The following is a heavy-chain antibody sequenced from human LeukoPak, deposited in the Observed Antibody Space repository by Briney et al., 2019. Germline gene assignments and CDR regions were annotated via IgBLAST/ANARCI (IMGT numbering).Heavy chain of an antibody. V-gene: IGHV3-7*05. Sequence: GESLRLACAPSGFPFSSYWMSWVRQAPGKGLEWVDNIEQDGVEQYYVDSVEGRFTISRDNAKRSLFLQMNSVRAEDTAVYYCARISQRSFDPCGQGTLVTVSS. J-gene: IGHJ5*02. CDR1: GFPFSSYW. D-gene: IGHD2-15*01. CDR2: IEQDGVEQ. CDR3: ARISQRSFDP.